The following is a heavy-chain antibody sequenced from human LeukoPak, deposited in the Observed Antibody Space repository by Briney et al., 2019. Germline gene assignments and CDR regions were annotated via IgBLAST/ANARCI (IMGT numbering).Heavy chain of an antibody. D-gene: IGHD3-22*01. Sequence: GGSLRLSCAASGFTFSGYAMSWVRQAPGKGLEWVSYISSSSSTIYYADSVKGRFTISRDNAKNSLYLQMNSLRAEDTAVYYCARENYDSSGYSKIDYWGQGTLVTVSS. CDR3: ARENYDSSGYSKIDY. CDR1: GFTFSGYA. V-gene: IGHV3-48*01. CDR2: ISSSSSTI. J-gene: IGHJ4*02.